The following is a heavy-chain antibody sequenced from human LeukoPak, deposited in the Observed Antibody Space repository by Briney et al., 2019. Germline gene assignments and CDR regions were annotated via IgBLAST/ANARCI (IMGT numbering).Heavy chain of an antibody. CDR2: INHSGST. V-gene: IGHV4-34*01. CDR3: AREYSSSLDV. D-gene: IGHD6-13*01. CDR1: GGSFSGYY. J-gene: IGHJ6*02. Sequence: SETLSLTCAVYGGSFSGYYWSWIRQPPGKGLEWIGEINHSGSTNYNPSLKSRVTISADTSKNQFSLKLNSVTATDTAVYFCAREYSSSLDVWGQGTTVTVSS.